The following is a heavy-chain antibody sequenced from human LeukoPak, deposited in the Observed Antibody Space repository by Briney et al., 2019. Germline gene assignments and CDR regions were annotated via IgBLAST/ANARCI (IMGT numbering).Heavy chain of an antibody. V-gene: IGHV3-73*01. CDR2: IRSKANSYAT. D-gene: IGHD2-2*01. CDR1: GFTFSGSA. CDR3: YTVVVPAANDPFDY. Sequence: PGGSLRLSCAASGFTFSGSAMHWVRQASGKGLEWVGRIRSKANSYATAYAASVKGRFTISRDDSKNTAYLQMNSLKTEDTAVYYCYTVVVPAANDPFDYWGQGTLVTVSS. J-gene: IGHJ4*02.